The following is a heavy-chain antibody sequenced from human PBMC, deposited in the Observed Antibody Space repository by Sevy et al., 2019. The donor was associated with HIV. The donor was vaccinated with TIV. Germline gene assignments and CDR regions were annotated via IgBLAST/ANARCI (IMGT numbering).Heavy chain of an antibody. V-gene: IGHV1-18*01. CDR3: ASWRGYFWSGLLGMDV. J-gene: IGHJ6*02. D-gene: IGHD3-3*01. CDR1: GYTFTSYG. Sequence: ASVKVSCKASGYTFTSYGISWVRQAPGQGLEWMGWISAYNGNTNYAQKLQGRVTMTTDTSTSTAYMELRSLRSDDTVVYYCASWRGYFWSGLLGMDVWGQGTTVTVSS. CDR2: ISAYNGNT.